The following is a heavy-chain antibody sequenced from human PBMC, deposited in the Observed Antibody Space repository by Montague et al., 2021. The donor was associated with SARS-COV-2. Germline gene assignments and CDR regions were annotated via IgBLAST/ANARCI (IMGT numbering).Heavy chain of an antibody. CDR1: GGSISSSSYY. Sequence: SETLSLTCTVSGGSISSSSYYWGWIRQPPGKGLEGIGSFNYSGSTNYTPSLKSRITISVDTAKIHFPLKLSPVTAADTAVNYCARDQAYNWNYYYYYGMDVWGQGTTVTVSS. V-gene: IGHV4-39*06. D-gene: IGHD1-20*01. CDR2: FNYSGST. J-gene: IGHJ6*02. CDR3: ARDQAYNWNYYYYYGMDV.